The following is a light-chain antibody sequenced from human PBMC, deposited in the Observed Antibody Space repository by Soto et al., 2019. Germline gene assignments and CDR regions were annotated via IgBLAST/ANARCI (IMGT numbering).Light chain of an antibody. V-gene: IGKV3-11*01. CDR1: QSVSSY. CDR2: YAS. J-gene: IGKJ1*01. Sequence: EIVLTQSPGTLSLSPGERATLSCRASQSVSSYLAWYQQKPGQAPRLLLYYASNRATGIPARFSGSGSGTDLTLTISSLEPEDFAVYYCQQRSNWPWTFGQGTKV. CDR3: QQRSNWPWT.